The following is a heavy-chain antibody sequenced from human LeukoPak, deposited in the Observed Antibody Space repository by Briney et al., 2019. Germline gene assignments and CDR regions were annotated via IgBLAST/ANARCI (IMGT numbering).Heavy chain of an antibody. J-gene: IGHJ4*02. CDR2: IYYRKNT. Sequence: SETLSLTCTVSGGSISSSSAYWGWIRQPPGKGLEWIGSIYYRKNTYYNPSLKSRVTISADTSKNQFPLTLGSVSATDTAVYYCASPRGFSYGYFDYWGQGTLVTVSS. CDR1: GGSISSSSAY. D-gene: IGHD5-18*01. V-gene: IGHV4-39*01. CDR3: ASPRGFSYGYFDY.